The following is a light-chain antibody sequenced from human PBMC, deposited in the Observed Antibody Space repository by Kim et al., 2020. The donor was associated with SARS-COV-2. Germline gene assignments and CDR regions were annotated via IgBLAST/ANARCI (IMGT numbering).Light chain of an antibody. CDR3: SSYTGSSTLV. V-gene: IGLV2-14*03. CDR2: DVS. J-gene: IGLJ2*01. Sequence: GQSITISCTGTSSDVGGYSSVSWYQQHPGKAPKLMIYDVSDRPSGVSNRFSGSKSGNTASLTISGLQTEDEADYYCSSYTGSSTLVFGGGTQLTVL. CDR1: SSDVGGYSS.